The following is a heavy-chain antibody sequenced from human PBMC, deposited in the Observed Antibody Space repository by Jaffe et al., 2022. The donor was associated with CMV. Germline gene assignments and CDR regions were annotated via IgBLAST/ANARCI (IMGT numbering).Heavy chain of an antibody. CDR2: IKQDGSEK. D-gene: IGHD3-3*01. Sequence: EVQLVESGGGLVQPGGSLRLSCAASGFTFSSYWMSWVRQAPGKGLEWVANIKQDGSEKYYVDSVKGRFTISRDNAKNSLYLQMNSLRAEDTAVYYCARDPTRYYDFWSGYYTSYYFDYWGQGTLVTVSS. CDR1: GFTFSSYW. CDR3: ARDPTRYYDFWSGYYTSYYFDY. V-gene: IGHV3-7*01. J-gene: IGHJ4*02.